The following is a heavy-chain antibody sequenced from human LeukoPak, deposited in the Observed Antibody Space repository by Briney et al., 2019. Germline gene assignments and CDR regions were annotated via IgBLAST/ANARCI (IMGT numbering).Heavy chain of an antibody. CDR3: ARDEMILAAAAAQWDY. CDR1: GYTFTSYG. D-gene: IGHD6-13*01. CDR2: ISAYNGNT. Sequence: GASVKVSCKASGYTFTSYGISWVRQAPGQGLEWMGWISAYNGNTNYAQKLQGRVTMTTDTSTSTAYMELRSLRSDGTAVYYCARDEMILAAAAAQWDYWGQGTLVTVSS. J-gene: IGHJ4*02. V-gene: IGHV1-18*01.